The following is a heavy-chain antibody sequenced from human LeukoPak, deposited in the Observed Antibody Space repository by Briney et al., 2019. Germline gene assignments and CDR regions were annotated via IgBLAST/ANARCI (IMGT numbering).Heavy chain of an antibody. Sequence: ASVRVSCKASGYVFTSYGISWVRQAPGQGIEWMGWISSHTGDTRYAQRFQDRVTMTTDISTTTAYLDLRSLRFDDTAVYYCARDVRRLQLSTYFFDFWGQGTLVSVSS. CDR2: ISSHTGDT. CDR3: ARDVRRLQLSTYFFDF. J-gene: IGHJ4*02. CDR1: GYVFTSYG. V-gene: IGHV1-18*01. D-gene: IGHD4-17*01.